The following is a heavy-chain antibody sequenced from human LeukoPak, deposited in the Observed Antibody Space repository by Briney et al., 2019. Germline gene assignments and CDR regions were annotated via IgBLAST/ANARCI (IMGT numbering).Heavy chain of an antibody. J-gene: IGHJ4*02. CDR3: ARDFYSGSYRWEAFDI. CDR2: ISYDGSNK. D-gene: IGHD1-26*01. CDR1: GFTFSSYA. V-gene: IGHV3-30*04. Sequence: PGGSLRLSCAASGFTFSSYAMHWVRQAPGKGLEWVAIISYDGSNKYYADSVKGRFTISRDNSKSTLYLQMNSLRPEDTAVYYCARDFYSGSYRWEAFDIWGQGTLVTVSS.